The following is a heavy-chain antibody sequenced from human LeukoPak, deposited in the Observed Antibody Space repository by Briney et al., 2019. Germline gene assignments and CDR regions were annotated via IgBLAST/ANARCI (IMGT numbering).Heavy chain of an antibody. Sequence: GGSLRLSCTVSGFSLSSYAMSWVRRAPGKGLEWVSATSSSDAGKYYADSVRGRFTISGDNSRNTMYLQMNSLRAEDAAVYYCAKEPVTSCRGAFCYPFDSWGQGTVVTVSS. J-gene: IGHJ4*02. V-gene: IGHV3-23*01. CDR1: GFSLSSYA. CDR3: AKEPVTSCRGAFCYPFDS. CDR2: TSSSDAGK. D-gene: IGHD2-15*01.